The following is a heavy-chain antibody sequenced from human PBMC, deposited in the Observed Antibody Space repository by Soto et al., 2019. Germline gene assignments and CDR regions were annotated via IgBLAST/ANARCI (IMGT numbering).Heavy chain of an antibody. J-gene: IGHJ3*02. D-gene: IGHD1-26*01. V-gene: IGHV4-59*01. Sequence: SETLSLTCTVSGGSISSYYWSWILQPPGKGLEWIGYIYYSGSTNYNPSLKSRVTISVDTSKNQFSLKLSSVTAADTAVYYCARDRDGSYPAAFDIWGQGAMVTVS. CDR1: GGSISSYY. CDR3: ARDRDGSYPAAFDI. CDR2: IYYSGST.